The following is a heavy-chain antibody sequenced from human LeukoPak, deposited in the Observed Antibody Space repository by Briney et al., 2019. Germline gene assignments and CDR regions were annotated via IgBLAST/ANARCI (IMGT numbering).Heavy chain of an antibody. CDR1: GGSISGYY. J-gene: IGHJ4*02. Sequence: SETLSLTCTVSGGSISGYYWSWIRQPPGKGLEWIGFIYYTGSTYYHPSLNSRVTMSVDTSTNRLSLKLSSVTAADTAIYYCARRGNCSGGSCYSFPGASFEYWGPGTLVTVSS. CDR3: ARRGNCSGGSCYSFPGASFEY. D-gene: IGHD2-15*01. CDR2: IYYTGST. V-gene: IGHV4-59*01.